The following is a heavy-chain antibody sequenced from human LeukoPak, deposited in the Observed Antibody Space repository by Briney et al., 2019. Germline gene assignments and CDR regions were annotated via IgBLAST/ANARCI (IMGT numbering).Heavy chain of an antibody. V-gene: IGHV3-49*04. CDR1: GFTVSSNY. CDR2: IRSKAYGGTT. CDR3: TSGASGSYYPYYFDY. J-gene: IGHJ4*02. D-gene: IGHD1-26*01. Sequence: QPGGSLRLSCAASGFTVSSNYMSWVRQAPGKGLEWVGFIRSKAYGGTTEYAASVKGRFTISRDDSKSIAYLQMNSLKTEDTAVYYCTSGASGSYYPYYFDYWGQGTLVTVSS.